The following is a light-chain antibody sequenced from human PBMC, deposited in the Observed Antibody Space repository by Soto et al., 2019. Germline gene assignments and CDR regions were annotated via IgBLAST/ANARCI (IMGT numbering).Light chain of an antibody. Sequence: QSALTQPPSASGSPGQSVTISCTGTSSDVGVYNYVSWYQQHPGKAPKLMIYEDSKRPSGVPERFSGSKSGNTASLTVAGLQAEEEADYYCSSFAGNNNLVFGGGTKLTVL. CDR1: SSDVGVYNY. V-gene: IGLV2-8*01. J-gene: IGLJ2*01. CDR2: EDS. CDR3: SSFAGNNNLV.